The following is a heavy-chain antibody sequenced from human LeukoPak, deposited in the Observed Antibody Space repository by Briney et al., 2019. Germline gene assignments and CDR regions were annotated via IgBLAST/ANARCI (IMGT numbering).Heavy chain of an antibody. V-gene: IGHV3-23*01. CDR2: ISGNSITK. D-gene: IGHD6-19*01. CDR1: GFTYSISA. CDR3: AKDRTQGSGWYLIFDY. Sequence: PGGSLRLSCAASGFTYSISAMSWVRQAPGKGLEWVATISGNSITKYYEDSVKGRFTISRDASKSTLYLQMNSLRAEDTAIYFCAKDRTQGSGWYLIFDYWSQGTLVTVSS. J-gene: IGHJ4*02.